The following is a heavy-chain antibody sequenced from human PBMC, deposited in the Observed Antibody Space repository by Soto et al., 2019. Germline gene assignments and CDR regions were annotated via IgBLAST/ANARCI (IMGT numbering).Heavy chain of an antibody. Sequence: GGSLRLSCAASGFTFSNAWMNWVRQAPGKGLEWVGRIKSKTDGGTTDYAAPVKDRITISRDDSKNTLYLQMNSLKTEDTAVYYCTTDRGYYYYGMDVWGQGTTVTVSS. CDR2: IKSKTDGGTT. J-gene: IGHJ6*02. CDR3: TTDRGYYYYGMDV. V-gene: IGHV3-15*07. CDR1: GFTFSNAW. D-gene: IGHD3-10*01.